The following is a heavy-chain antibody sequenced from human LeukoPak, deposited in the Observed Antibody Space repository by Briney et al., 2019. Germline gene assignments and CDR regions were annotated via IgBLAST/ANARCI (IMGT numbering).Heavy chain of an antibody. CDR2: IYYSGST. Sequence: SETLSLTCTVSGGSISSYYWSWIRQPPGKGLEWIGYIYYSGSTNYNPSLKSRVTISVDTSKNQLSLKLSSVTAADTAVYYCARQSGSSGWYYFDYWGQGTLVTVSS. J-gene: IGHJ4*02. D-gene: IGHD6-19*01. V-gene: IGHV4-59*08. CDR3: ARQSGSSGWYYFDY. CDR1: GGSISSYY.